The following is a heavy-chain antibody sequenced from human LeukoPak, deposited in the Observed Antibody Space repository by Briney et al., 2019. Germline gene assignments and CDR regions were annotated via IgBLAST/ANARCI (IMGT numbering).Heavy chain of an antibody. D-gene: IGHD6-13*01. Sequence: PSETLSLTCTVSGGPIRSYYWSWMRQPPGKGLEWIGNIHYSESTNFNPSLKSRVAIAVDTSKNQFSLSMRSVTAADTAVYYCARVSAAGMEFHYGMDVWGQGTTVFVSS. CDR2: IHYSEST. V-gene: IGHV4-59*01. J-gene: IGHJ6*02. CDR3: ARVSAAGMEFHYGMDV. CDR1: GGPIRSYY.